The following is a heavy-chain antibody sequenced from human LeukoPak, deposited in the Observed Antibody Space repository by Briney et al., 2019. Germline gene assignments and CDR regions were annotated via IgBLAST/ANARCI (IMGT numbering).Heavy chain of an antibody. CDR3: ARSVYDSSGYYPFDY. CDR1: GGTFSSYA. V-gene: IGHV1-69*13. J-gene: IGHJ4*02. D-gene: IGHD3-22*01. Sequence: GASVKVSCKASGGTFSSYAISWVRQAPGQGLERMGGIIPIFGTANYAQKFQGRVTITADESTSTAYMELSSLRSEDTAVYYCARSVYDSSGYYPFDYWGQGTLVTVSS. CDR2: IIPIFGTA.